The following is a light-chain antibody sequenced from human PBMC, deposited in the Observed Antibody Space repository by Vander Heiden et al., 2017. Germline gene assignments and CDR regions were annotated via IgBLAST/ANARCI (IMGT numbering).Light chain of an antibody. CDR3: SSYTSSSTHYV. J-gene: IGLJ1*01. CDR2: DVS. V-gene: IGLV2-14*01. Sequence: QSALTQPASVSGSPGQSITISCTGTSSDVGGYNYVSWYQQHPGKAPKLMMYDVSNRPSGVSNRFSGSKSGNTASLTISGLQAEDEADYYCSSYTSSSTHYVFGTGTKVTVL. CDR1: SSDVGGYNY.